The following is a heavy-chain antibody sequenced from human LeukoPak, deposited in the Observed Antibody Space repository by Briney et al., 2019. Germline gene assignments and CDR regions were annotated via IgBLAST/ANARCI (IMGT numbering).Heavy chain of an antibody. CDR2: IWYVGSDK. J-gene: IGHJ4*02. CDR1: GFTLSSYG. Sequence: GRSLRLSCAASGFTLSSYGMHWGRQAPGKGLEGVSVIWYVGSDKYYADSVKGRFTISRDNSKKTLYMQMNSLRAEDTAVYYCARDSSSNFDYWGQGHLVTVSS. D-gene: IGHD6-13*01. V-gene: IGHV3-33*01. CDR3: ARDSSSNFDY.